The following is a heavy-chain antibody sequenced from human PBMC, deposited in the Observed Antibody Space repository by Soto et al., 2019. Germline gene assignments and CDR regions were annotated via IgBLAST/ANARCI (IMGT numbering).Heavy chain of an antibody. V-gene: IGHV4-59*01. Sequence: LSLTCTVSGDSIKNYYWNWIRQSPGKGLEWIGYIYYSGSTNDNPSLKSRVTISVDTSKNQISLKLKSVTAADTAVYYCARDKGIRLRGGGFDPWGQGVLVTVSS. CDR3: ARDKGIRLRGGGFDP. D-gene: IGHD3-16*01. CDR2: IYYSGST. J-gene: IGHJ5*02. CDR1: GDSIKNYY.